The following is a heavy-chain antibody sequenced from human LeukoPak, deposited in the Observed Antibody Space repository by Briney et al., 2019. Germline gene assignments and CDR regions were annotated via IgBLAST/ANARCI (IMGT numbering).Heavy chain of an antibody. CDR3: ARDLLGVTPGY. D-gene: IGHD2-21*02. CDR2: ISAYNGNT. Sequence: ASVKVSCKASGWTFTSCGISWVGQAPGQGREWMGWISAYNGNTNYAEQGQGRVSMTTDTSTSSAYMELRSLSADDTAVYYCARDLLGVTPGYWGQGTLVTVSS. V-gene: IGHV1-18*01. J-gene: IGHJ4*02. CDR1: GWTFTSCG.